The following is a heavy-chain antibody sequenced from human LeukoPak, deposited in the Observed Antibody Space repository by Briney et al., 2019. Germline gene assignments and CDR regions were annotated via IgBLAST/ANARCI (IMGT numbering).Heavy chain of an antibody. D-gene: IGHD3-10*01. V-gene: IGHV3-66*01. CDR2: IYSGGST. J-gene: IGHJ4*02. CDR3: ARDRRITMVRGVYFD. Sequence: GGSLRLSCAASGFTVSRNYMSWVRQAPGKGLEWVSVIYSGGSTYYADSVKGRFTISRDNSKNTLYLQMNSLRAEDTAVYYCARDRRITMVRGVYFDWGQGTLVTVSS. CDR1: GFTVSRNY.